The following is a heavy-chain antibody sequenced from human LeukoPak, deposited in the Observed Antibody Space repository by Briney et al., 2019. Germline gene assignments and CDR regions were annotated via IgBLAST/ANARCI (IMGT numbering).Heavy chain of an antibody. D-gene: IGHD5-18*01. V-gene: IGHV4-4*02. CDR3: ASWTVDTSNFDY. CDR2: ISHSGSP. CDR1: GGFIINGKW. J-gene: IGHJ4*02. Sequence: PSGTLSLTCGVSGGFIINGKWWSWVRQLPGNGLEWIGEISHSGSPNYNPSLKGRLTISVDTAKNQFSLKLTSVTAADTAVYYCASWTVDTSNFDYWGQGTLVTVSS.